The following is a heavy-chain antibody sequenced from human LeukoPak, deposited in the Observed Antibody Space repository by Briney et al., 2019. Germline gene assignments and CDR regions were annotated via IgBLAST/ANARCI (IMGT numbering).Heavy chain of an antibody. J-gene: IGHJ4*02. D-gene: IGHD1-26*01. V-gene: IGHV3-7*04. CDR3: ARGSGGSEYYFDY. CDR1: GFTLSSYW. Sequence: GGSLRLSCAASGFTLSSYWMSWVRQAPGKGLEWVANIKQDGSEKYHVDSVKGRFTISRDNAKNSLYLQMNSLRAEDTAVYYCARGSGGSEYYFDYWGQGTLVTVSS. CDR2: IKQDGSEK.